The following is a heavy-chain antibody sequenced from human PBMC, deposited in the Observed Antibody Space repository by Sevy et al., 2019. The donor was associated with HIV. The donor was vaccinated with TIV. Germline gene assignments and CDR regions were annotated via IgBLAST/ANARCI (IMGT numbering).Heavy chain of an antibody. J-gene: IGHJ4*02. Sequence: GGSLRLSCAASGFTFSSYGMHWVRQAPGKGLEWVAVISYDGSNKYYADSVKGRFTISRDNSKNTLYLQMNSLRAEDTAVYYCAKDQRYICGDYPLLSYWGQGTLVTVSS. CDR1: GFTFSSYG. CDR2: ISYDGSNK. CDR3: AKDQRYICGDYPLLSY. D-gene: IGHD4-17*01. V-gene: IGHV3-30*18.